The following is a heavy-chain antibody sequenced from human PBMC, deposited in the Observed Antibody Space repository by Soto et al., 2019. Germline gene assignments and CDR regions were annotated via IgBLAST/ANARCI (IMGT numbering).Heavy chain of an antibody. J-gene: IGHJ4*02. V-gene: IGHV1-18*01. Sequence: GASVKVSCKASGCTFINYGISWVRPAPVRGLEWMVWLSADNGHTNYAQKLQGRVTMTTDTSANTAYMQLRSLRSDDTAVYYCARVPASNNGYCYTFDYSARGNLGT. CDR3: ARVPASNNGYCYTFDY. CDR2: LSADNGHT. D-gene: IGHD2-8*01. CDR1: GCTFINYG.